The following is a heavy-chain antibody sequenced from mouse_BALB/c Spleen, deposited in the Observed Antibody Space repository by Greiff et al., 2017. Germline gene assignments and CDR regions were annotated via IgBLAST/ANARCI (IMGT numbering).Heavy chain of an antibody. CDR2: ISSGGSYT. V-gene: IGHV5-9-4*01. J-gene: IGHJ1*01. D-gene: IGHD2-1*01. Sequence: EVKVEESGGGLVKPGGSLKLSCAASGFTFSSYAMSWVRQSPEKRLEWVAEISSGGSYTYYPDTVTGRFTISRDNAKNTLYLEMSSLRSEDTAMYYCARDEGNYGSWYFDVWGAGTTVTVSS. CDR1: GFTFSSYA. CDR3: ARDEGNYGSWYFDV.